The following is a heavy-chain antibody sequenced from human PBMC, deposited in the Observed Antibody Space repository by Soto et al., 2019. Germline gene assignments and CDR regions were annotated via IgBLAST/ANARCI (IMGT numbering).Heavy chain of an antibody. D-gene: IGHD2-15*01. Sequence: GASVKVSWKASGYTFTTYAMHWVRQAPGQRLEWMGWINAGNGNTKYSQKFQGRVTITRDTSASTAYMELSSLRSEDTAVYFCARGCSGGICYVFDYWGQGALVTVSS. J-gene: IGHJ4*02. CDR2: INAGNGNT. V-gene: IGHV1-3*01. CDR3: ARGCSGGICYVFDY. CDR1: GYTFTTYA.